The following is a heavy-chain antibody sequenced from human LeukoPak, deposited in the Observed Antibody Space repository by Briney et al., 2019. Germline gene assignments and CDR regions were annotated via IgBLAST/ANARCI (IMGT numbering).Heavy chain of an antibody. J-gene: IGHJ4*02. V-gene: IGHV3-30*02. Sequence: GGSLRLSGAASGFTFSSYAMHWVRQAPGKGLEWVAVIHGDGGDKYYAGSVKGRFTLSRDNSKDTLSLQMNSLRAEDTAVYYCTKDITNYYIWDYWGQGTLVTVSS. D-gene: IGHD4/OR15-4a*01. CDR2: IHGDGGDK. CDR3: TKDITNYYIWDY. CDR1: GFTFSSYA.